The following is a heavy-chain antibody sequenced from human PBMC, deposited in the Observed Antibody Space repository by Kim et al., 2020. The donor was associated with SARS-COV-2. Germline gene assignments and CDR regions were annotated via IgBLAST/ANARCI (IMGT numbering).Heavy chain of an antibody. CDR1: GGSISSSSYY. J-gene: IGHJ4*02. Sequence: SETLSLTCTVSGGSISSSSYYWGWIRQPPGKGLEWIGSIYYSGSTYYNPSLKSRVTISVDTSKNQFSLKLSSVTAADTAVYYCARLGYCSGGSCYAGPFDYWGQGTLVTVSS. V-gene: IGHV4-39*01. CDR2: IYYSGST. D-gene: IGHD2-15*01. CDR3: ARLGYCSGGSCYAGPFDY.